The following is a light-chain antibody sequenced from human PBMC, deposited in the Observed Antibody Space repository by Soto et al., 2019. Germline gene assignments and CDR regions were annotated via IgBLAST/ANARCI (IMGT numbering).Light chain of an antibody. Sequence: EIVMTQSPATLSVSPGARATLSCRASQSVSSNLAWYQQKPGQAPRLLIYGASTRATGLPDRISGSGSGTEFTLTISSLQSEDFALYYCQQYNDWPLTFGGGTKVEIK. CDR2: GAS. CDR3: QQYNDWPLT. CDR1: QSVSSN. J-gene: IGKJ4*01. V-gene: IGKV3-15*01.